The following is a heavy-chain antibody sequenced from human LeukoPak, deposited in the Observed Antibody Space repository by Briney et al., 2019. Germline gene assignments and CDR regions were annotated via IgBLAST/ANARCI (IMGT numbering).Heavy chain of an antibody. CDR2: IYPDVSNI. Sequence: GASLKISCKGSGYIFPTYWIAWVRPLPGKGLEWMGIIYPDVSNIRNSPSFQGQVTISADKSISTAYLQWSSLKASDTAIYYCARPPSRGYSSSFEYWGQGTLVTVSS. D-gene: IGHD2-2*03. CDR3: ARPPSRGYSSSFEY. CDR1: GYIFPTYW. V-gene: IGHV5-51*01. J-gene: IGHJ4*02.